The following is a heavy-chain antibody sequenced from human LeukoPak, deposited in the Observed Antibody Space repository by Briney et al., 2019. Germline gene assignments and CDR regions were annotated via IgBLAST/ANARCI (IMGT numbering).Heavy chain of an antibody. CDR1: GLTFSSYS. D-gene: IGHD6-19*01. CDR2: ISSSSSYI. V-gene: IGHV3-21*01. CDR3: ARDEEAVAGQY. Sequence: PGGSLRLSCAASGLTFSSYSMNGVRQAPGKGLEWVSSISSSSSYIYYADSVKGRFTISRDNAKNSLYLQMNSLRAEDTAVYYCARDEEAVAGQYWGQGTLVTVSS. J-gene: IGHJ4*02.